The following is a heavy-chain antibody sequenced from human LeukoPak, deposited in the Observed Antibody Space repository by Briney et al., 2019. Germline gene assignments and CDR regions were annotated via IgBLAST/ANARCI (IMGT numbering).Heavy chain of an antibody. Sequence: SETLSLTCTVSGGSFSGNYWSWIRQPPGKRLEWIGYVCYTGGTKYNPSRQSRATISIVTSKRQFSLKLTSVTTTGTYVYACAILPDKYISGDPDTFDVWGQGTTVIVSS. V-gene: IGHV4-59*01. J-gene: IGHJ3*01. D-gene: IGHD3-22*01. CDR2: VCYTGGT. CDR3: AILPDKYISGDPDTFDV. CDR1: GGSFSGNY.